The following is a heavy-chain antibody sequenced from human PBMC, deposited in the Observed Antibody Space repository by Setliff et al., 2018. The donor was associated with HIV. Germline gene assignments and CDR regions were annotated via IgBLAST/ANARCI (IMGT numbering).Heavy chain of an antibody. J-gene: IGHJ4*02. V-gene: IGHV3-23*01. Sequence: ASVRLSCAASEFTLSGYSMSWVRQVPGKGLEWVSAIDPSGSRIFYSDSVKGRFTISRDNSKNTLYLQMNSLTAEDTAVYYCAKVDNGHCTSASCRDFDYWGQGTLVTVSS. CDR3: AKVDNGHCTSASCRDFDY. D-gene: IGHD2-2*03. CDR1: EFTLSGYS. CDR2: IDPSGSRI.